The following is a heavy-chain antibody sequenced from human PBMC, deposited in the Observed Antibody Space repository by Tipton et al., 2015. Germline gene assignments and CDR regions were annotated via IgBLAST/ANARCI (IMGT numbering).Heavy chain of an antibody. V-gene: IGHV1-69*01. CDR2: IIPIFGTA. CDR1: GGTFISYA. D-gene: IGHD5-12*01. J-gene: IGHJ6*02. CDR3: ARARVYSGYDFYDYGIDV. Sequence: QSGAEVKKPGSSVKLSCKASGGTFISYAISWVRQAPGQGLEWMGGIIPIFGTANYAQIFQGRLTITADDSTSTAYMELSSLRSEDTAVYYCARARVYSGYDFYDYGIDVWGQGTTVTVSS.